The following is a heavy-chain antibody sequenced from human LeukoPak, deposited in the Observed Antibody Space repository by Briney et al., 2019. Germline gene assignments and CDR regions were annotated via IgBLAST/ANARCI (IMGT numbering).Heavy chain of an antibody. J-gene: IGHJ4*02. CDR1: GFTVGSNY. V-gene: IGHV3-53*01. Sequence: PGGSLRLSCAASGFTVGSNYMSWVRQAPGKGLEWVSVIYSGGSTYYADSVKGRFTISRDNSKNTLYLQMNSLRAEDTAVYYCARGARYCGGDCYDYWGQGTLVTVSS. CDR3: ARGARYCGGDCYDY. D-gene: IGHD2-21*01. CDR2: IYSGGST.